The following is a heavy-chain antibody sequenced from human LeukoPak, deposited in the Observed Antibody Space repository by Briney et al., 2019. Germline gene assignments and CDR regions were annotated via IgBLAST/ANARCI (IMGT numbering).Heavy chain of an antibody. V-gene: IGHV3-48*03. CDR2: IGSSGTTI. Sequence: GGSLRLSCAVSGFPFSIYEMNWVRQAPGKGLEWVSNIGSSGTTIYYADSVKGRFSISRDNAKNSLYLQMNSLRVEDTAVYYCALLAVASDFDYWGQGALVTVSS. CDR3: ALLAVASDFDY. J-gene: IGHJ4*02. CDR1: GFPFSIYE. D-gene: IGHD6-19*01.